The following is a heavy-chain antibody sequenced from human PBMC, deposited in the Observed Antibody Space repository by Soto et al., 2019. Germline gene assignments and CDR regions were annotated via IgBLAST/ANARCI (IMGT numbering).Heavy chain of an antibody. Sequence: QVQLVQSGAEVKKPGSSVKVSCKASGGTFSSYAISWGRQAPGQGLEWMGGIIPIFGTANYAQKFQGRVTITADDSSGPAYMELSSLRSEDTAVYYCARESRYCSGGSCYFLPGIDYWGQGTLVTVSS. CDR2: IIPIFGTA. V-gene: IGHV1-69*12. CDR1: GGTFSSYA. D-gene: IGHD2-15*01. J-gene: IGHJ4*02. CDR3: ARESRYCSGGSCYFLPGIDY.